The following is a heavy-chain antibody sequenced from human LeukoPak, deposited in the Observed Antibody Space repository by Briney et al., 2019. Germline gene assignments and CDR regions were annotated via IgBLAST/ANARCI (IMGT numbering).Heavy chain of an antibody. D-gene: IGHD1-26*01. CDR2: IYYSGST. V-gene: IGHV4-59*08. Sequence: SETLSLTCTVSGGSISSYYWSWIRQPPGKGLEWIGYIYYSGSTNYNPSLKSRVTISVDTSKNQFSLKLSSVTAADTAVYYCARFLVGATYFDYWGQGTLVTVSS. CDR1: GGSISSYY. CDR3: ARFLVGATYFDY. J-gene: IGHJ4*02.